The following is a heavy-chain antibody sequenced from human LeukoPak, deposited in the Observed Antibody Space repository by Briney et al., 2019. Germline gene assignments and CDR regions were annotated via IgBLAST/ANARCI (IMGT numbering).Heavy chain of an antibody. J-gene: IGHJ4*02. Sequence: PGGSLRLSCAASGFTFSNYGMHWVRQAPGKGLEWVAVISYDGSNKYYADSVKGRFTISRDNSKNTLYLQMNSLRAEDTAVYYCAKDIRQWLVRGPSDCWGQGTLVTVSS. CDR2: ISYDGSNK. V-gene: IGHV3-30*18. CDR1: GFTFSNYG. CDR3: AKDIRQWLVRGPSDC. D-gene: IGHD6-19*01.